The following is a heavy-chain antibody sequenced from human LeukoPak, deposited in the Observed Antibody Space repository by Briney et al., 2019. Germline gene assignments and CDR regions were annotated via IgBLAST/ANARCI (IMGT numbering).Heavy chain of an antibody. CDR2: INPNSGGT. J-gene: IGHJ4*02. CDR1: GYTFTGYC. Sequence: ASVKVSCKASGYTFTGYCIHWVRQAPGQGLERMGWINPNSGGTKYAQKFQGRVTMTRDTTISTAYMELSRLRSDDTAVYYCASSRRNPFDYWGQGTLVTVSS. D-gene: IGHD1-14*01. V-gene: IGHV1-2*02. CDR3: ASSRRNPFDY.